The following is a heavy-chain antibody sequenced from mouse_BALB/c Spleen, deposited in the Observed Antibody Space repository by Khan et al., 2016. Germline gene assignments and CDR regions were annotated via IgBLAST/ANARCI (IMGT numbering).Heavy chain of an antibody. CDR2: INTYSGES. CDR3: ARYRYYYGSSRYFDV. V-gene: IGHV9-3-1*01. CDR1: GYTFTNYG. Sequence: QIHLVQSGPELKKPGKTVKISCKASGYTFTNYGMNWVKQAPGKGLKWMGWINTYSGESTYADDFKGRFAFSLETSANTAYLQINNLKNEDTATYFCARYRYYYGSSRYFDVWGAGTTVTVSS. J-gene: IGHJ1*01. D-gene: IGHD1-1*01.